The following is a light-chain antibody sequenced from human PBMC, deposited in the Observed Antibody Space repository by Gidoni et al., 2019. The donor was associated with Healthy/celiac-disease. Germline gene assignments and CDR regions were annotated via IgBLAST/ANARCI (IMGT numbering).Light chain of an antibody. CDR3: QQRSNWQIT. Sequence: EIVFTQSPGTLSLSPGVRATLSCRASQSVSSYLAWYQQKPGQAPSLLIYDASNRAPGIPARFSGSGSGTDFTLTISSLEPEDFAVYYCQQRSNWQITFGQGTRLEIK. CDR1: QSVSSY. V-gene: IGKV3-11*01. J-gene: IGKJ5*01. CDR2: DAS.